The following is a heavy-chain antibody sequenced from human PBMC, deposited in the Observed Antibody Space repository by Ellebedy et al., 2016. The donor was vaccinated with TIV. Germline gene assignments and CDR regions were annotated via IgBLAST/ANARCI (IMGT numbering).Heavy chain of an antibody. J-gene: IGHJ4*02. CDR1: GGSFSAYY. CDR3: ARLGMLLESRGDY. Sequence: MPSETLSLTCAVYGGSFSAYYWSWIRQPPGKGLEWIGEINHSGSTNYNPSLKSRVTVSVDMSKNQFSLKLSSVTAADTAVYYCARLGMLLESRGDYWGQGTLVTVSS. CDR2: INHSGST. V-gene: IGHV4-34*01. D-gene: IGHD2-8*01.